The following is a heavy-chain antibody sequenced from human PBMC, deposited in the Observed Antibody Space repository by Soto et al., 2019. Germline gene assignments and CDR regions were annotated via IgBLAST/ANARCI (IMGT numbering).Heavy chain of an antibody. Sequence: SETLSLTCTVSGGSIYRSGYYWGWIRQPPGRGLEWIGNIDYNGVTYSNPSLKSRVTISRDTSKNQFSLKLSSVTAADTAVYYCARGYDSSGYPFDYWGQGTLVIVSS. CDR1: GGSIYRSGYY. CDR2: IDYNGVT. D-gene: IGHD3-22*01. CDR3: ARGYDSSGYPFDY. J-gene: IGHJ4*02. V-gene: IGHV4-39*07.